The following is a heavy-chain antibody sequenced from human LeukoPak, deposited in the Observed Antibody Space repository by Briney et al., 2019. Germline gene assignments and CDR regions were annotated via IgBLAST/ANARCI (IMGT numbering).Heavy chain of an antibody. D-gene: IGHD2-21*01. Sequence: PGGSLRLSCSGRGFTFSSYEINWVRQAPGKGLGWISYISSSGDSIYYADSVTGRFTVSRDNAESSVFLQMNSLRVEDTAIYYCARETAHCGGDCYDYWGQGTLVTVSS. J-gene: IGHJ4*02. CDR2: ISSSGDSI. CDR3: ARETAHCGGDCYDY. CDR1: GFTFSSYE. V-gene: IGHV3-48*03.